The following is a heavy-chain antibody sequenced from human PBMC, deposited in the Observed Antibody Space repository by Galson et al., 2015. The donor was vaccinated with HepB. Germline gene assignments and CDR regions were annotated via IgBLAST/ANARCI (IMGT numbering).Heavy chain of an antibody. CDR3: AKDRSPIVVVPAAILVY. CDR1: GFTFSSYG. D-gene: IGHD2-2*02. Sequence: SLRLSCAASGFTFSSYGMHWVRQAPGKGLEWVAVISYDGSNKYYADSVKGRFTISRDNSKNTLYLQMNSLRAEDTAVYYCAKDRSPIVVVPAAILVYWGQGTLVTVSS. CDR2: ISYDGSNK. J-gene: IGHJ4*02. V-gene: IGHV3-30*18.